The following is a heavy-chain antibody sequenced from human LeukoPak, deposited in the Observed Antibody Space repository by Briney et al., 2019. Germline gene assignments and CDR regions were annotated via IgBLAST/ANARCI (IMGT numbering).Heavy chain of an antibody. D-gene: IGHD3-3*01. Sequence: GGSLRLSCAASGFTFSSYAMSWVRQAPGKGLEWVSAISGSGGSTYYADSVKGRFTISRDNSKNTLYLQMNSLRAEDTAVYYCAKDWPGDGFWSGPSGGSFDYRGQGTLVTVSS. CDR3: AKDWPGDGFWSGPSGGSFDY. V-gene: IGHV3-23*01. CDR2: ISGSGGST. CDR1: GFTFSSYA. J-gene: IGHJ4*02.